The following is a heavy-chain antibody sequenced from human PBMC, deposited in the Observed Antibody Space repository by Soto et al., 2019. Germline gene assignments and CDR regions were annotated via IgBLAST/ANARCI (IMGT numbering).Heavy chain of an antibody. CDR1: GFTVTINY. J-gene: IGHJ4*02. Sequence: GGSLRLSCAVSGFTVTINYMSWVRQAPGKGLEWVSAIIGSGGSTYYADSVKGRFTISRDNSKNTLYLQMNSLRAEDTAVYYCAYSSTPFDYWGQGTLVTVSS. D-gene: IGHD6-13*01. CDR3: AYSSTPFDY. CDR2: IIGSGGST. V-gene: IGHV3-23*01.